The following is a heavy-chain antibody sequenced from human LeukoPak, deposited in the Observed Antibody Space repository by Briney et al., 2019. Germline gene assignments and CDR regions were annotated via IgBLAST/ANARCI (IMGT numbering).Heavy chain of an antibody. CDR1: GGSIYRTSYY. CDR3: TRSWDPHYYYYGMDV. CDR2: INHSGST. J-gene: IGHJ6*02. D-gene: IGHD6-13*01. Sequence: SETLSLTCAVSGGSIYRTSYYWGWIRQPPGKGLEWIGEINHSGSTNYNPSLKSRVTISVDTSQNQFSLKLSSVTAADTAVYYCTRSWDPHYYYYGMDVWGQGTTVTVSS. V-gene: IGHV4-39*07.